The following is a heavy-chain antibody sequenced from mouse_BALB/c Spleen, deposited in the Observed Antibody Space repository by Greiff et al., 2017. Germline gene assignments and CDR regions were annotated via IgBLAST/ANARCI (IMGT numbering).Heavy chain of an antibody. CDR1: GFTFSSYG. CDR2: INSNGGST. Sequence: EVQLVESGGGLVQPGGSLKLSCAASGFTFSSYGMSWVRQTPDKRLELVATINSNGGSTYYPDSVKGRFTISRDNAKNTLYLQMSSLKSEDTAMYYCARDFYYAMDYWGQGTSVTVSS. V-gene: IGHV5-6-3*01. CDR3: ARDFYYAMDY. J-gene: IGHJ4*01.